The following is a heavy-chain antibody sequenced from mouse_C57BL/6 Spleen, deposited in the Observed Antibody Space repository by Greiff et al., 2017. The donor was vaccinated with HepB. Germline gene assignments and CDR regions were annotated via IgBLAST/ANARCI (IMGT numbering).Heavy chain of an antibody. J-gene: IGHJ2*01. CDR2: IHPNRGST. CDR1: GYTFTSYW. CDR3: ARSKDYGSSLYYFDY. Sequence: QVQLQQPGAELVKPGASVKLSCKASGYTFTSYWMHWVKQRPGQGLEWIGMIHPNRGSTNYNEKFKSKATLTVDKSSSTAYMTLSSLTSEDSAVYYCARSKDYGSSLYYFDYWGQGTTLTVSS. D-gene: IGHD1-1*01. V-gene: IGHV1-64*01.